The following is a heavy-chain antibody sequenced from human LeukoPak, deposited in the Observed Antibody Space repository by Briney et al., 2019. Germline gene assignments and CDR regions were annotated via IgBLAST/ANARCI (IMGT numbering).Heavy chain of an antibody. Sequence: SETLSLTCTVSGGSIISYYWTWIRQPAGKGLEWIGRIYTSGSTNYNPSLKSRVTISLDTSKNQFSLKLSSVTAADTAVYYCARDGGYYDSSGYLNWFDPWGQGTLVTVSS. J-gene: IGHJ5*02. CDR2: IYTSGST. D-gene: IGHD3-22*01. V-gene: IGHV4-4*07. CDR1: GGSIISYY. CDR3: ARDGGYYDSSGYLNWFDP.